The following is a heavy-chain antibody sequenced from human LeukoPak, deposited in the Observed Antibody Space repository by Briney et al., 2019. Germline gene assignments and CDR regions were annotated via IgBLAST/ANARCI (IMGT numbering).Heavy chain of an antibody. J-gene: IGHJ6*03. CDR1: GYTFTSYA. CDR2: INPNSGGT. V-gene: IGHV1-2*02. CDR3: ARSTRDGYDALYYYYMDV. D-gene: IGHD5-24*01. Sequence: GASVKVSCKASGYTFTSYAMNWVRQAPGQGLEWMGWINPNSGGTNYAQKFQGRVTMTRDTSITTAYMELSSLRSDDAAVYYCARSTRDGYDALYYYYMDVWGKGTTVTVSS.